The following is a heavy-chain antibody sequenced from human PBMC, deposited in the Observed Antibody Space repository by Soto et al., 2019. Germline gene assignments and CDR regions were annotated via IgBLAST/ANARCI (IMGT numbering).Heavy chain of an antibody. CDR1: GFTVSSNY. CDR3: ARDLRYSSGWPFDAFDI. CDR2: IYSGGST. V-gene: IGHV3-66*01. Sequence: EVQLVESGGGLVQPGGSLRLSCAASGFTVSSNYMSWVRQAPGKGLEWVSVIYSGGSTYYADSVKGRFTISRDNSKNTLYLQMNSLRAEDTAVYYCARDLRYSSGWPFDAFDIWGQGTMVTVSS. J-gene: IGHJ3*02. D-gene: IGHD6-19*01.